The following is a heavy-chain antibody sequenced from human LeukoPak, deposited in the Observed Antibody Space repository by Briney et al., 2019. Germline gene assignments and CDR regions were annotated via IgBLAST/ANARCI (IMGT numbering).Heavy chain of an antibody. CDR3: ARGDHYDVLTGFQTPSHLSDY. J-gene: IGHJ4*02. D-gene: IGHD3-9*01. V-gene: IGHV1-2*02. CDR1: GYTFTGYY. CDR2: INPNSGDT. Sequence: GASVKVSCKASGYTFTGYYMHWVRQAPGQGLEWMGWINPNSGDTNYAQKFQGRVTMTRDTSISTAYMELSRLTSDDTAVYYCARGDHYDVLTGFQTPSHLSDYWGQGTLVTVSS.